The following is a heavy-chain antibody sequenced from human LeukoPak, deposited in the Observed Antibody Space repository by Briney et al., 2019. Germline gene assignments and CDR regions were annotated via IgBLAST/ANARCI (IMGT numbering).Heavy chain of an antibody. J-gene: IGHJ6*02. D-gene: IGHD1-7*01. CDR1: GFTFSSYS. V-gene: IGHV3-21*01. CDR3: ARGSNWNYRGYYYYGMDV. CDR2: ISSSSSYI. Sequence: GGSLRLSCAASGFTFSSYSMNWVRQAPGKGLEWVSSISSSSSYIYYADSVKGRFTISRDNAKNSLYLQMNSLRAEDTAVYYCARGSNWNYRGYYYYGMDVWGQGTTVTVPS.